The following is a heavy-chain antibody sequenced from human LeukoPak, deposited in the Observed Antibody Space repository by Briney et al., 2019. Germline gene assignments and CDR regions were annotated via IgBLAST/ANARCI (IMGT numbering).Heavy chain of an antibody. CDR3: TRGRSVYGSGSYSAY. D-gene: IGHD3-10*01. CDR2: ISERGGST. J-gene: IGHJ4*02. Sequence: GGSLRLSCVVSGITLSNYGMSWVRQAPGKGLEWVSGISERGGSTNYADSVKGRFTISRDNSNDTLYLQMNSLRADDTAIYYCTRGRSVYGSGSYSAYWGQGTLVTVSS. CDR1: GITLSNYG. V-gene: IGHV3-23*01.